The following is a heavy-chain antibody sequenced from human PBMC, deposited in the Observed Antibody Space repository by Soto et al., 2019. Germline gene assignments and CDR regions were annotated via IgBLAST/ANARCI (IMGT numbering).Heavy chain of an antibody. J-gene: IGHJ4*02. CDR2: ISGSGPST. V-gene: IGHV3-23*01. D-gene: IGHD2-21*01. CDR1: GFTFSIFA. CDR3: VIEGGRAAYWR. Sequence: EALLLESGGGLVQPGGSLRLSCAASGFTFSIFAMSWVRQAPGKGLEWVSAISGSGPSTYYADSLKGRFTISRDNSENTLSLQMGSLRADDAAIYFCVIEGGRAAYWRWGQGTLVTVSS.